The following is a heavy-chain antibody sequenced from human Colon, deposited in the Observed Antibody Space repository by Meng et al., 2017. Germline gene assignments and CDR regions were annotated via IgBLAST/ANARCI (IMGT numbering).Heavy chain of an antibody. V-gene: IGHV3-48*03. D-gene: IGHD2-21*02. Sequence: GESLKISCAASGFTFSSYEMNWFRQAPGKGLEWVSYISSSGSTIYYADSVKGRFTISRDNAKNSLYLQMNSLRAEDTAVYYCASATYCGGDCYSGDAFDIWGQGTMVTVSS. CDR1: GFTFSSYE. CDR3: ASATYCGGDCYSGDAFDI. J-gene: IGHJ3*02. CDR2: ISSSGSTI.